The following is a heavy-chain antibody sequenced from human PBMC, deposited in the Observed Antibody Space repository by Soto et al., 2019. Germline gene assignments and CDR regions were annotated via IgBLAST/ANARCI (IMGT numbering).Heavy chain of an antibody. V-gene: IGHV3-66*01. D-gene: IGHD4-17*01. CDR2: IYSGGDT. CDR3: ATRMTTAPY. Sequence: EAHLVGSGGGLVQPGGSLRLSCAASGFAVSANYFSWVRQAPGKGLEWVSLIYSGGDTDYADSVRGRFTISRDNSKNTLYLQMNSLKAEDTAVYYCATRMTTAPYWGQGALVNVSS. CDR1: GFAVSANY. J-gene: IGHJ4*02.